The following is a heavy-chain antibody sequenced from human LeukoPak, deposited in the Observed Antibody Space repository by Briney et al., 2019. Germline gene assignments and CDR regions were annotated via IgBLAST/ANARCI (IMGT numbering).Heavy chain of an antibody. D-gene: IGHD5-12*01. J-gene: IGHJ6*03. V-gene: IGHV1-69*05. CDR2: IIPIFGTA. Sequence: ASVKVSCKASGGTFSSYAISWVRQAPGQGLEWMVGIIPIFGTANYAQKFQGRVTITTDESTSTAYMELSSLRSEDTAVYYCARVVVATNYYYYYYMDVWGKGTTVTVSS. CDR3: ARVVVATNYYYYYYMDV. CDR1: GGTFSSYA.